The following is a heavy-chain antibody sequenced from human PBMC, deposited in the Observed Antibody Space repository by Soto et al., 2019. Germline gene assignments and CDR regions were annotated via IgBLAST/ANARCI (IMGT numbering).Heavy chain of an antibody. V-gene: IGHV3-23*01. CDR1: GVTFSSYA. CDR2: ISGSGGSK. J-gene: IGHJ4*02. Sequence: GGSLRLSCAASGVTFSSYAMSWVRQAPGKGLEWGSAISGSGGSKYYADSVKGRFTISRDNSKNTLYLQMNSLRAEDTAVYYCAKDRTHYDFWSGYYPYYFDYWGQGTLVTVSS. D-gene: IGHD3-3*01. CDR3: AKDRTHYDFWSGYYPYYFDY.